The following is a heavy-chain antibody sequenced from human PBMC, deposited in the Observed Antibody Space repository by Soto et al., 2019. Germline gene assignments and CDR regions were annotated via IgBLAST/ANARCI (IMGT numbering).Heavy chain of an antibody. J-gene: IGHJ4*02. D-gene: IGHD5-12*01. Sequence: QVQLVQSGAEVKKPGASVTVSCEASGYTFSSYLISWVRQASGQGLEWMGWVNPNSNETDYAQKFQGRVTMTGNTSIRTAYMELSSLRSDDTAVYYCVRSGRRSGIDYWGQGTLVTVSS. CDR1: GYTFSSYL. V-gene: IGHV1-8*01. CDR3: VRSGRRSGIDY. CDR2: VNPNSNET.